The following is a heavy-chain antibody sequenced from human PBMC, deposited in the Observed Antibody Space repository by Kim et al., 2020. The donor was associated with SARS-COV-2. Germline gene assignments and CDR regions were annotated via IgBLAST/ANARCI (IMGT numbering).Heavy chain of an antibody. CDR3: ARTDYDILTGYYHGGGFVVY. CDR1: GFTFSSYS. V-gene: IGHV3-21*01. Sequence: GGSLRLSCAASGFTFSSYSMNWVRQAPGKGLEWVSSISSSSSYIYYADSVKGRFTISRDNAKNSLYLQMNSLRAEDTAVYYCARTDYDILTGYYHGGGFVVYWCQGTLVTVSS. D-gene: IGHD3-9*01. CDR2: ISSSSSYI. J-gene: IGHJ4*02.